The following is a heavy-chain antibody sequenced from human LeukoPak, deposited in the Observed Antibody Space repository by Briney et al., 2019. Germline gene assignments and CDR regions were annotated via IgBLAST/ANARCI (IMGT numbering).Heavy chain of an antibody. Sequence: PGGSLRLSCAASGLTFSDDYMSWIRQAPGKGLEWVSYIISSGSTIYYADSVKGRFTISRDNAKNSLYLQMNSLRAEDTAVYYCARGRGRSIAARPAWYYYYYYMDVWGKGTTVTVSS. J-gene: IGHJ6*03. V-gene: IGHV3-11*01. CDR2: IISSGSTI. D-gene: IGHD6-6*01. CDR3: ARGRGRSIAARPAWYYYYYYMDV. CDR1: GLTFSDDY.